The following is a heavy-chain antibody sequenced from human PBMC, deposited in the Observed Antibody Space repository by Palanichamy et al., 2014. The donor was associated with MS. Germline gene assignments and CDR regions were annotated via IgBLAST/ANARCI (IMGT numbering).Heavy chain of an antibody. D-gene: IGHD3-22*01. CDR3: ARDAYYDSSCHHDAFDI. J-gene: IGHJ3*02. Sequence: QVQLVQSGAEVKKPGSSVKVSCKTSGGTFSSYTISWVRQAPGQGLEWMGRIIPILGIANYAQKFQGRVTITADKSTSTAYMELSSLRSEDTAVYYCARDAYYDSSCHHDAFDIWGQGTMVTVSS. CDR1: GGTFSSYT. V-gene: IGHV1-69*08. CDR2: IIPILGIA.